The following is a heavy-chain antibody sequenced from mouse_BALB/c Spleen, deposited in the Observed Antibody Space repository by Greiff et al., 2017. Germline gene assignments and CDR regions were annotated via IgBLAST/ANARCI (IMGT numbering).Heavy chain of an antibody. J-gene: IGHJ4*01. CDR1: GFTFSSFG. Sequence: VQLKESGGGLVQPGGSRKLSCAASGFTFSSFGMHWVRQAPEKGLEWVAYISSGSSTIYYADTVKGRFTISRDNPKNTLFLQMTSLRSEDTAMYYCARSSVGKDYAMDYWGQGTSVTVSS. V-gene: IGHV5-17*02. D-gene: IGHD2-1*01. CDR2: ISSGSSTI. CDR3: ARSSVGKDYAMDY.